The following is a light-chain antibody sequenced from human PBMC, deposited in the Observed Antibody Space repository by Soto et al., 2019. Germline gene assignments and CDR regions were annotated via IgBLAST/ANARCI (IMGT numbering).Light chain of an antibody. CDR2: GAS. CDR1: QSVTSR. V-gene: IGKV1-5*01. CDR3: QQYNSYSLT. Sequence: DIQMTQSPSTLSASVGDRVTITCRASQSVTSRLAWYQQKPGKAPKLLIYGASNLESGVPSRFSGSASGTEFTITVSSLQPDDFATYYCQQYNSYSLTFGGGTTVEIK. J-gene: IGKJ4*01.